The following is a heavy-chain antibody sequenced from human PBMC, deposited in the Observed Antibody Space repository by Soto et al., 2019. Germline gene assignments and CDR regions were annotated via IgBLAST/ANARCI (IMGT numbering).Heavy chain of an antibody. CDR2: IYYSGST. CDR3: ARWWSGSRQGFDP. Sequence: QVQLQESGPGLVKPSQILSLTCTVSGGSISSGDYYWSWIRQHPGKGLEGIGYIYYSGSTYYNPSLKSRVTISVDTSKNQFSLKLSSVTAADTAVYYCARWWSGSRQGFDPWGQGTLVTVSS. V-gene: IGHV4-31*03. CDR1: GGSISSGDYY. D-gene: IGHD3-3*01. J-gene: IGHJ5*02.